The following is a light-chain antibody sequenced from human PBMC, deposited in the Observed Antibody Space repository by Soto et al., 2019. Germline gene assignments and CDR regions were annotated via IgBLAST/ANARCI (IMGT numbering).Light chain of an antibody. CDR2: GAS. CDR3: QQYGSSPLT. Sequence: EIVLTQSPGTLSLSPGERATLSCRASQSVTSYYLAWYQQKPGQAPRLLIYGASRRATDIPDRFSGSGSGTDFTLTISSLEPEDFAVYYCQQYGSSPLTFGGGTKVEIK. J-gene: IGKJ4*01. CDR1: QSVTSYY. V-gene: IGKV3-20*01.